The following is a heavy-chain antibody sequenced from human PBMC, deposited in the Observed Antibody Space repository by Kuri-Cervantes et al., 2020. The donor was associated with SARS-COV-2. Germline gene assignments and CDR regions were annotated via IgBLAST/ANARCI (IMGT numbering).Heavy chain of an antibody. Sequence: SETLSLTCTVSGGSISSGSYYWSWIRQPAGKGLEWIGYIYYSGSTNYNPSLKSRVTISVDASKNQFSLKLSSVTAADTAVYYCARGGYGDYLSWGQGTLVTVSS. D-gene: IGHD4-17*01. CDR3: ARGGYGDYLS. CDR2: IYYSGST. CDR1: GGSISSGSYY. J-gene: IGHJ5*02. V-gene: IGHV4-61*10.